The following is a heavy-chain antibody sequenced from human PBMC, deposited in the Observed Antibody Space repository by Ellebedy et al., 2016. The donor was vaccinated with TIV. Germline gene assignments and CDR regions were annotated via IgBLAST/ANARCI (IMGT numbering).Heavy chain of an antibody. V-gene: IGHV5-51*01. CDR2: IYPGDSYT. D-gene: IGHD6-6*01. Sequence: GGSLRLXCKGSGYSFTSYWIGWVRQMPGKGLEWMGIIYPGDSYTRYSPSFQGQVTISADKSITTAYLQWSSLKASDTAMYYCASGSSSSVFDYWGQGTLVTVSS. CDR1: GYSFTSYW. CDR3: ASGSSSSVFDY. J-gene: IGHJ4*02.